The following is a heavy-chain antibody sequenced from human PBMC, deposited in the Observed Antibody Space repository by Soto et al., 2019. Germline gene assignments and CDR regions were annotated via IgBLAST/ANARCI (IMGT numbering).Heavy chain of an antibody. J-gene: IGHJ4*02. CDR1: GGTFSSYA. Sequence: SVKVSCKASGGTFSSYAISWVRQAPGQGLGWMGGIIPIFGTANYAQKFQGRVTITADKSTSTAYKELSSLRSEDTAVYYCASSYYYDSSGYYSGYYFDYWGQGTLVTVSS. V-gene: IGHV1-69*06. D-gene: IGHD3-22*01. CDR3: ASSYYYDSSGYYSGYYFDY. CDR2: IIPIFGTA.